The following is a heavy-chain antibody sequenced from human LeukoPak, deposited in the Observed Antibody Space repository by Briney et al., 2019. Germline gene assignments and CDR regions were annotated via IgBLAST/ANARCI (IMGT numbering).Heavy chain of an antibody. D-gene: IGHD6-19*01. V-gene: IGHV3-9*01. CDR2: ISWNSGRI. CDR1: GFRFDDYA. J-gene: IGHJ4*02. CDR3: IKGSRYSGWYGTFDD. Sequence: GRSLRLSCAASGFRFDDYAMHWVRQAPGKGLEWVSGISWNSGRIDNADSVKGRFTISRDNAKNSLYLQMNSLRVEDTALYYCIKGSRYSGWYGTFDDWGQGTPVAVSS.